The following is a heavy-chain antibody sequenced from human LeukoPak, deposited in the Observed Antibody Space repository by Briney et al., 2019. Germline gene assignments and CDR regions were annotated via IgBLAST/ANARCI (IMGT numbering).Heavy chain of an antibody. Sequence: SETLSLTCTVSGGSISSGGYYWSWIRQHPGQGLEWIGYIYYSGSTYYNPSLKSRVTISVDTSKNQFSLKLSSVTAADTAVYYCARTGYSPFTFDIWGQGTMVTVSS. D-gene: IGHD2-21*01. CDR1: GGSISSGGYY. CDR2: IYYSGST. CDR3: ARTGYSPFTFDI. J-gene: IGHJ3*02. V-gene: IGHV4-31*03.